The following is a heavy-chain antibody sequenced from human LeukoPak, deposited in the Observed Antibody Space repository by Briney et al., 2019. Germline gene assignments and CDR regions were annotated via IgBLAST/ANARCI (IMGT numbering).Heavy chain of an antibody. Sequence: TGGSLRLSCAASGFTFSSYAMSWVRQAPGKGLEWVSHISSSGRTIYYADSVKGRFTISRDNAKNSLYLQMNSLRAEDTAVYYCARPDCSSTSCYEFVSWGQGTLVTVSS. D-gene: IGHD2-2*01. CDR3: ARPDCSSTSCYEFVS. V-gene: IGHV3-48*04. J-gene: IGHJ4*02. CDR1: GFTFSSYA. CDR2: ISSSGRTI.